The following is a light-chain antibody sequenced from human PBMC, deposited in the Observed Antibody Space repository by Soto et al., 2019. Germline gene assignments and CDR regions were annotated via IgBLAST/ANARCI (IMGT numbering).Light chain of an antibody. CDR1: QSVSSSY. Sequence: PGERVTLCCRPSQSVSSSYLTWYQQKPGQAPRLLIYGASTRATGIPARFSGSGSGTDFTLTISSLQPEDFATYYCQHYNSYSEAFGQGTKVDIK. V-gene: IGKV3D-7*01. CDR2: GAS. J-gene: IGKJ1*01. CDR3: QHYNSYSEA.